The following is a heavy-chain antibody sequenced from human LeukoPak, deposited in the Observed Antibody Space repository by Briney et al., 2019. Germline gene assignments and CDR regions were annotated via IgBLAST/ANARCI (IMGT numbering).Heavy chain of an antibody. J-gene: IGHJ4*02. D-gene: IGHD3-3*01. CDR1: GFTFSSYA. CDR2: ISGSGGST. Sequence: GGSLRLSCAASGFTFSSYAMSWVRQAPGKGLEWVSAISGSGGSTYYADSVKGRFTISRDNSKNTLYLQMDSLRAEDTAVYYCAKDPGDTIFAVVKYSFDYWGQGTLVTVSS. V-gene: IGHV3-23*01. CDR3: AKDPGDTIFAVVKYSFDY.